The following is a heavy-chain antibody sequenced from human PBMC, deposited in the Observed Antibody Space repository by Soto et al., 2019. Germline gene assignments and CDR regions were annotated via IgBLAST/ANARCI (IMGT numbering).Heavy chain of an antibody. Sequence: GGSLRLSCVASGFRFSVCGMHWVRQAPGKGLEWVAIMFNDGKTQYFGDSVKGRFTVSRDNSKDTLYLQMNSLRVEDTAVYYCARDNYGSGRPIKAYMDVWGTGTTVTVSS. CDR2: MFNDGKTQ. J-gene: IGHJ6*03. D-gene: IGHD3-10*01. CDR1: GFRFSVCG. V-gene: IGHV3-33*01. CDR3: ARDNYGSGRPIKAYMDV.